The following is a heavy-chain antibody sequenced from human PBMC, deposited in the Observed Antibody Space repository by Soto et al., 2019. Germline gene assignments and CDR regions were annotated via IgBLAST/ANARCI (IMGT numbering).Heavy chain of an antibody. CDR2: IYHSGST. CDR3: ASVRRDGYKGLDY. CDR1: GGSISSSNW. D-gene: IGHD5-12*01. V-gene: IGHV4-4*02. J-gene: IGHJ4*02. Sequence: SETLSLTCAVSGGSISSSNWWSWVRQPPGKGLEWIGEIYHSGSTNYNPSLKSRVTISVDKSKNQFSLKLSSVTAADTAVYYCASVRRDGYKGLDYWGQGTLVTVSS.